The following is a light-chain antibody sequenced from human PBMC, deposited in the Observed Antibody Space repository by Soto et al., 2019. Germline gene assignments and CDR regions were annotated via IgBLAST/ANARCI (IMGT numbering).Light chain of an antibody. V-gene: IGKV3-11*01. Sequence: EIVLTQSPATLSLSPGARATLSCRASQSVSSYLAWYQQKPGQAPRLLIYDAFNRATGIPARFSGSGSGTDFTLTISSLEPEDFAVYYCQQRSNWPIYTFGQGTKLEI. CDR2: DAF. CDR3: QQRSNWPIYT. J-gene: IGKJ2*01. CDR1: QSVSSY.